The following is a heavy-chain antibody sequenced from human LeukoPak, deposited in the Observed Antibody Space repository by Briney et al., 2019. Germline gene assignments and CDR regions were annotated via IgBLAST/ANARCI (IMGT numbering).Heavy chain of an antibody. CDR3: TGNYYGSGSYADFDY. V-gene: IGHV3-73*01. J-gene: IGHJ4*02. CDR1: GFTFSGSA. CDR2: IRSTANGYAT. Sequence: GALRLSCAASGFTFSGSALHWVRQASGKGLEWVGRIRSTANGYATAYAASGKGRFTISRDDSKNTAYLQMDSLKTEDTAVYYCTGNYYGSGSYADFDYWGQGTLVTVSS. D-gene: IGHD3-10*01.